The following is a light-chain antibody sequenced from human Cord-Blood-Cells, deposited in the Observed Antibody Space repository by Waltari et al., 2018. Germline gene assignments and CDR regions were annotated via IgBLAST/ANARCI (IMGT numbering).Light chain of an antibody. J-gene: IGKJ1*01. CDR1: QGISNS. CDR3: QKYNSSART. CDR2: AAS. V-gene: IGKV1-27*01. Sequence: DIQMTQSSSSLSASVGDRVTITCRASQGISNSLAWYQQKIGKVPKLLIYAASTLQSGVPSRFSGSGSGTDFTRTISSLPPEDVATYYCQKYNSSARTFCRLTKVEIK.